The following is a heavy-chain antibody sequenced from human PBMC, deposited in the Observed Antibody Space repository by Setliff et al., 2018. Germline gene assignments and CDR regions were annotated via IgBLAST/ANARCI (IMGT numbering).Heavy chain of an antibody. Sequence: PSETLSLTWTVTGYSSSSGHYWGWIRQTPGKGLEWIGSISHSGSTYYNPSLRSRVTISLDTSKNQFSPKLTSVTAADTAVYYCAGGRRYDYGWDFDNWGQGTLVTVSS. D-gene: IGHD4-17*01. CDR3: AGGRRYDYGWDFDN. CDR1: GYSSSSGHY. CDR2: ISHSGST. J-gene: IGHJ4*02. V-gene: IGHV4-38-2*02.